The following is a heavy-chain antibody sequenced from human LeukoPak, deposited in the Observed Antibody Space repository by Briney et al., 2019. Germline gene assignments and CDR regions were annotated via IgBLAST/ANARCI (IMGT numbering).Heavy chain of an antibody. V-gene: IGHV4-30-2*01. J-gene: IGHJ4*02. CDR3: ARGSDSSSWFSY. Sequence: SQTLSLTCAVSGGSISSGGYSWSWIRQPPGKGLEWIGYIYHSGSTYYNPSLKSRVTISVDRSKNQFSLKLSSVTAADTAVYYCARGSDSSSWFSYWGQGTLVTVSS. CDR2: IYHSGST. CDR1: GGSISSGGYS. D-gene: IGHD6-13*01.